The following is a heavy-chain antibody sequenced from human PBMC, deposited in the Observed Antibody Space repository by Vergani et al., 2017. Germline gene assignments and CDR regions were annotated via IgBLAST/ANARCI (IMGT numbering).Heavy chain of an antibody. V-gene: IGHV3-33*01. Sequence: QVHLVESGGGVVQPGRSLRLSCEASGFVFSEYGMHWVRQSPGKGLEWVALIWHDGSNEYYADSVKGRFTISRDNAKNSLYLQMNSLRAEDTAVYYCARGDYWGQGTLVTVSS. CDR2: IWHDGSNE. CDR3: ARGDY. CDR1: GFVFSEYG. J-gene: IGHJ4*02.